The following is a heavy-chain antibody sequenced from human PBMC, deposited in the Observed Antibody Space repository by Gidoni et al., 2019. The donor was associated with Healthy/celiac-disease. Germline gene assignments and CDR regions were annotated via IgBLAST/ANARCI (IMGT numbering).Heavy chain of an antibody. CDR1: GFTFSSYA. V-gene: IGHV3-23*01. J-gene: IGHJ6*02. CDR3: AKDLPDLWFGELLSRDYYYGMDV. D-gene: IGHD3-10*01. CDR2: ISGSGGST. Sequence: EVQLLESGGGLVQPGGSLRISCAASGFTFSSYAMSWVRQAPGKGLEWVSAISGSGGSTYYADSVKGRFTISRDNSKNTLYLQMNSLRAEDTAVYYCAKDLPDLWFGELLSRDYYYGMDVWGQGTTVTVSS.